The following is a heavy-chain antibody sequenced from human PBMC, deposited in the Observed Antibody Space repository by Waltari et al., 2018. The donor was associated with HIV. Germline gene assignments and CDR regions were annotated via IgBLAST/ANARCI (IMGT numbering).Heavy chain of an antibody. CDR2: ISDDGGRT. V-gene: IGHV3-74*01. Sequence: EVQVQESGGGLVQPGGSLRLSCAASGFIFSGYWMHWVRQAPGQGLVGVSRISDDGGRTSNADSVKGRFTISRDNAENTLYLQMNSLRGEDTAVYYCARDWRQPRGVYYGMDVWGQGTTVIVSS. D-gene: IGHD3-3*01. CDR3: ARDWRQPRGVYYGMDV. CDR1: GFIFSGYW. J-gene: IGHJ6*02.